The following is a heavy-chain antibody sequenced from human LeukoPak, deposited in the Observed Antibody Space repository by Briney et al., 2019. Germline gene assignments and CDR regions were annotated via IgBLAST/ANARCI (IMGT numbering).Heavy chain of an antibody. CDR2: IYPRDGST. CDR1: GYTFTSSY. Sequence: ASVKVSCKASGYTFTSSYIHWVRQAPGQGLEWMGMIYPRDGSTSYAQKFQGRVTVTRDTSTSTVHMELSGLRSEDTAVYYCARDQEGFDYWGQGTLVTVSS. V-gene: IGHV1-46*01. J-gene: IGHJ4*02. CDR3: ARDQEGFDY.